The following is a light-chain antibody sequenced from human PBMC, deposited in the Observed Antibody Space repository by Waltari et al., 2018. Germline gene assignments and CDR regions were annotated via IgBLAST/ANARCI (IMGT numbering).Light chain of an antibody. CDR1: QSVENY. CDR2: AAS. J-gene: IGKJ2*01. CDR3: QQSYSMPRT. V-gene: IGKV1-39*01. Sequence: DIQMTQSPSSLSASAGDRVAITCRASQSVENYLNWYRQRPGKAPELLIYAASSLQGGVPSRFTGSGYGTDFTLTISSLQSEDFATYYCQQSYSMPRTFGQGTKLEI.